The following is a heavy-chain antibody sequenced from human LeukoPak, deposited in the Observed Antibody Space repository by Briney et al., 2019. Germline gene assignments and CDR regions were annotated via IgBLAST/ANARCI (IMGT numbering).Heavy chain of an antibody. D-gene: IGHD6-19*01. V-gene: IGHV3-21*01. CDR1: GFTFSSYS. CDR3: ASNSGWTLFDY. CDR2: ISSSSSYI. Sequence: GGSLRLSCAASGFTFSSYSMNWVRQAPGKGLEWVSSISSSSSYIYYADSVKGRFAISRDNAKNSLYLQMNSLRAEDTAVYYCASNSGWTLFDYWGQGTLVTVSS. J-gene: IGHJ4*02.